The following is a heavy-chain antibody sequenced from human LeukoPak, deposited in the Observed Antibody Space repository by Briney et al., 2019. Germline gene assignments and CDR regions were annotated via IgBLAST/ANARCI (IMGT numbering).Heavy chain of an antibody. Sequence: ASVKVSFKASGGTFSIYAISWVRQAPGKGLEWMGRIIPISGIANYAQKFQGRVTITADKSTSTAYMELSSLRSEDTAVYYCARGPHYCSGGSCYAGEAHDYWGQGTLVTVSS. D-gene: IGHD2-15*01. V-gene: IGHV1-69*10. CDR2: IIPISGIA. J-gene: IGHJ4*02. CDR1: GGTFSIYA. CDR3: ARGPHYCSGGSCYAGEAHDY.